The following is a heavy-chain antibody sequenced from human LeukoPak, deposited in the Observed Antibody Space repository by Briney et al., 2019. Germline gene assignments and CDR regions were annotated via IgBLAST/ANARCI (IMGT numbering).Heavy chain of an antibody. Sequence: SETLSLTRTVSGGSISSGDYYWSWIRQPPGKGLEWIGYIYYSGSTYYNPSLKSRVTISVDTSKNQFSLKLSSVTAADTAVYYCARRWASGHAFDIWGQGTMVTVSS. D-gene: IGHD3-10*01. CDR2: IYYSGST. J-gene: IGHJ3*02. V-gene: IGHV4-30-4*08. CDR1: GGSISSGDYY. CDR3: ARRWASGHAFDI.